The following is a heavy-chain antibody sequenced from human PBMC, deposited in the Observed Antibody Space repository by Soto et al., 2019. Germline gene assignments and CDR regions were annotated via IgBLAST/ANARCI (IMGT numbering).Heavy chain of an antibody. J-gene: IGHJ6*02. CDR3: ARGTRYYDSSGYYHYYYYYGLDI. D-gene: IGHD3-22*01. V-gene: IGHV4-61*01. CDR1: GGSVSSGSYY. CDR2: IYYSGST. Sequence: SETLSLTCTVSGGSVSSGSYYWSWIRQPPGKGLEWIGYIYYSGSTNYNPSLKSRVTISVDTSKNQFSLKLRSVTAADTAVYYCARGTRYYDSSGYYHYYYYYGLDIWGQGTTVTVSS.